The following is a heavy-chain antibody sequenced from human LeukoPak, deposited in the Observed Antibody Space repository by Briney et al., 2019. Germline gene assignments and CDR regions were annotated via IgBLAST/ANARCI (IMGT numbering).Heavy chain of an antibody. J-gene: IGHJ4*02. CDR2: ISSSSSTI. D-gene: IGHD2-15*01. Sequence: PGGSLRLSCAASGFTFSSYSMNWVRQAPGKGLEWVSYISSSSSTIYYADSVKGRFTISRDNAKKSLYLQMNSLRAEDTAVYYCARDCSGGSCYLGYWGQGTLVTVSS. CDR3: ARDCSGGSCYLGY. CDR1: GFTFSSYS. V-gene: IGHV3-48*01.